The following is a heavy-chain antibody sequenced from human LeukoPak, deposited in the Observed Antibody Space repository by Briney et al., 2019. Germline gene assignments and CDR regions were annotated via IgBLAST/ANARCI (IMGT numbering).Heavy chain of an antibody. Sequence: GGSLRLSCTASGFTFGDYAMSWFRQAPGKGLEWVSGINWNGGSTGYADSVKGRFTISRDNAKNSLYLQMNSLRAEDTALYYCARYDSSGYPYYYYYMDVWGKGTTVTVSS. CDR1: GFTFGDYA. V-gene: IGHV3-20*04. D-gene: IGHD3-22*01. CDR3: ARYDSSGYPYYYYYMDV. J-gene: IGHJ6*03. CDR2: INWNGGST.